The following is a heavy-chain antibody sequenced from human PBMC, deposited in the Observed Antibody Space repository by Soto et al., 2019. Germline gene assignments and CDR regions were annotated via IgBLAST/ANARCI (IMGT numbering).Heavy chain of an antibody. Sequence: GSLRLSCAASGFTFSTYAMSWVRQAPGKGLEWVSAISGGSEVTYFADSVKGRFTISRDNSKNTLYLQMNSLRAEDTAVYFCAKGTLSAGRVYDPWGQGTLVTVSS. CDR2: ISGGSEVT. D-gene: IGHD6-13*01. V-gene: IGHV3-23*01. J-gene: IGHJ5*02. CDR1: GFTFSTYA. CDR3: AKGTLSAGRVYDP.